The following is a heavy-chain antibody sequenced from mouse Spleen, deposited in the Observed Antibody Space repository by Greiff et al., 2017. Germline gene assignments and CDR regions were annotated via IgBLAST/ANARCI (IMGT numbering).Heavy chain of an antibody. CDR2: ISSGGSYT. V-gene: IGHV5-6-4*01. CDR3: TRGFLRGWYAMDY. J-gene: IGHJ4*01. D-gene: IGHD2-3*01. Sequence: EVKLMESGGGLVKPGGSLKLSCAASGFTFSSYTMSWVRQTPEKRLEWVATISSGGSYTYYPDSVKGRFTISRDNAKNTLYLQMSSLKSEDTAMYYCTRGFLRGWYAMDYWGQGTSVTVSS. CDR1: GFTFSSYT.